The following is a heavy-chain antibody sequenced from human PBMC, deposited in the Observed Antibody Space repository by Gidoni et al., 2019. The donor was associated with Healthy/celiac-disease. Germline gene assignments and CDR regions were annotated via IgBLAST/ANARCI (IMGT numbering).Heavy chain of an antibody. Sequence: QLQLQESGPGLVKPSETLSLTCTVSGGSISSSSYYWGWIRQPPGKGLEWIGSIYYSGSTYYNPSLKSRVTISVDTSKNQFSLKLSSVTAADTAVYYCARRSDGGGSGWSYYFDYWGQGTLVTVSS. J-gene: IGHJ4*02. CDR1: GGSISSSSYY. CDR3: ARRSDGGGSGWSYYFDY. CDR2: IYYSGST. V-gene: IGHV4-39*01. D-gene: IGHD6-19*01.